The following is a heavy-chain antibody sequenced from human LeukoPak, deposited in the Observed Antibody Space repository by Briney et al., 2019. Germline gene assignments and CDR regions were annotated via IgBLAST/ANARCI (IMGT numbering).Heavy chain of an antibody. Sequence: GRSLRLSCAASGFTFSGYGMHWVRQAPGKGLEWVAVIWYDGSNKYYADSVKGRFTISRDNSKNTLYLQMNSLRAEDTAVYYCARDSPGGDCFDYWGHGTLVTVSS. J-gene: IGHJ4*01. CDR2: IWYDGSNK. V-gene: IGHV3-33*01. D-gene: IGHD3-10*01. CDR1: GFTFSGYG. CDR3: ARDSPGGDCFDY.